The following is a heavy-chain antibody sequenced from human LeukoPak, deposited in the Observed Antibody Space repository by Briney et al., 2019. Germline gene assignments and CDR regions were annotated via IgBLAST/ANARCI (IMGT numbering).Heavy chain of an antibody. CDR1: GGSISTSNYY. CDR3: ARWASAPRGGSKQARSYYYYYMDV. J-gene: IGHJ6*03. CDR2: IFYSGST. D-gene: IGHD6-6*01. V-gene: IGHV4-39*07. Sequence: SETLSLTCTVSGGSISTSNYYWGWIRQPPGKGLEWIGNIFYSGSTYYSPSLRSRVTISLDTSRSQFSLKLNSVTAADTAVYYCARWASAPRGGSKQARSYYYYYMDVWGKGTTVTVSS.